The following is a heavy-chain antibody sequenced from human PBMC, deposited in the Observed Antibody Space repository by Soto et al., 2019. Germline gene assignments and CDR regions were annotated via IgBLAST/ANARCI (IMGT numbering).Heavy chain of an antibody. V-gene: IGHV4-34*01. J-gene: IGHJ6*02. D-gene: IGHD2-21*02. CDR3: ARGNAVVTAMRYYYGMDV. CDR1: GGSFSGYY. CDR2: INHSGST. Sequence: QVQLHQWGAGLLKPSETLSLTCAVYGGSFSGYYWSWIRQPPGKGLEWIGEINHSGSTNYNPSLKSRVTISVDTSKNQFSLKLSSVTAADTAVYYCARGNAVVTAMRYYYGMDVWGQGTTVTVSS.